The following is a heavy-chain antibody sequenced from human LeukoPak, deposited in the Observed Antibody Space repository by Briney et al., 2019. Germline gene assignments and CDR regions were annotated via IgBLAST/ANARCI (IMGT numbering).Heavy chain of an antibody. CDR2: ISAYNGNT. V-gene: IGHV1-18*01. Sequence: ASVKVSCKASGYTFTSYGISWVRQAPGQGLEWMGWISAYNGNTNYAQKLQGRVTMTTDTSTSTAYMELRSLRSDDTAVYYCARDRVCSGYGRYAFDIWGQGTMVTVSS. CDR1: GYTFTSYG. CDR3: ARDRVCSGYGRYAFDI. J-gene: IGHJ3*02. D-gene: IGHD5-12*01.